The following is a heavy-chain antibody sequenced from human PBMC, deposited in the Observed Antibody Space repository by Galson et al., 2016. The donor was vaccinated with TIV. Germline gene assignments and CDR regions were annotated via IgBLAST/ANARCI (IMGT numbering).Heavy chain of an antibody. CDR2: IYSDGRP. CDR3: ARDRYYDASGYYFYYYGMDV. V-gene: IGHV3-53*01. CDR1: GFIVNNNQ. J-gene: IGHJ6*02. Sequence: SLRLSCAASGFIVNNNQMSWVRQAPGKGLEWISVIYSDGRPYYANSVAGRFTISRDDSKNTLYLQMTSLRAEDTAVYYCARDRYYDASGYYFYYYGMDVWGQGTTVT. D-gene: IGHD3-3*01.